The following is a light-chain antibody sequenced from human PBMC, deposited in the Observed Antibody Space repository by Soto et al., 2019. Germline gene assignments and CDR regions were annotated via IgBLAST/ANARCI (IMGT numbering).Light chain of an antibody. Sequence: DIQMTQSPSSPSASVGDRVTITCRASQSISRSLNWYQQKPGQAPKLLIYAAASLQRGLPSRFSGSGAGTDLTLTISSLQPEDFATYYCQKSYTTPYTFGQGTQLESK. J-gene: IGKJ2*01. CDR3: QKSYTTPYT. CDR1: QSISRS. V-gene: IGKV1-39*01. CDR2: AAA.